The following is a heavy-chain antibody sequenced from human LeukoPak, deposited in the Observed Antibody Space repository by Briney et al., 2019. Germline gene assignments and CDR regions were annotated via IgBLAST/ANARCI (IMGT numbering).Heavy chain of an antibody. CDR2: IKPNGRDT. CDR3: ARDPQSAISLDY. Sequence: PGGSLRLSCAASGFTFSSYWMHWVRQAPGKGLVWVSCIKPNGRDTMYAHSVKGRFTISRDNAKNTLYLQMNSLRAEDTAVYYCARDPQSAISLDYWGQGALVTVS. D-gene: IGHD3-3*01. J-gene: IGHJ4*02. CDR1: GFTFSSYW. V-gene: IGHV3-74*03.